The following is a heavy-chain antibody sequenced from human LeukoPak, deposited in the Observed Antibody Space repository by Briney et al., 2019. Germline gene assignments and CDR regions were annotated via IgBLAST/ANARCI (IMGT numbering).Heavy chain of an antibody. D-gene: IGHD3-22*01. Sequence: GGSLRLSCAASGFTFSVYALHWVRQAPGKGLEWVAVMSSDGSDKFYADPVKGRFTISRDNSKNTLYLQMNSLRAEDTAAYYCARGFHSSGYPPLDYWGQGTLVTVSS. J-gene: IGHJ4*02. V-gene: IGHV3-30*04. CDR2: MSSDGSDK. CDR3: ARGFHSSGYPPLDY. CDR1: GFTFSVYA.